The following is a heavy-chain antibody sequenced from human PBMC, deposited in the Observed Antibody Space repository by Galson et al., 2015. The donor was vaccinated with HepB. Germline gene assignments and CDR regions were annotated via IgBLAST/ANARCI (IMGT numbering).Heavy chain of an antibody. J-gene: IGHJ4*02. D-gene: IGHD6-19*01. CDR2: IYHSGST. CDR1: GGSISSSNW. CDR3: ASLTVLGSGWRYYFDY. Sequence: SETLSLTCAVSGGSISSSNWWSWVRQPPGKGLEWIGEIYHSGSTNYNPSLKSRVTISVDKSKNQFSLKLSSVTAADTAVYYCASLTVLGSGWRYYFDYWGQGTLVTVSS. V-gene: IGHV4-4*02.